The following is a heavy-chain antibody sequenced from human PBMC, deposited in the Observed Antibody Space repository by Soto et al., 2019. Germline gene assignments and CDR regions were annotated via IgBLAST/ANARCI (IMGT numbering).Heavy chain of an antibody. CDR2: ISGSGGST. CDR3: AKDTKRVLDY. Sequence: GGSLRLSCAASGFSFGRYAMSWVRQAPGKGLEWVSAISGSGGSTYYADSVKGRFTISRDNSKNTLYLQMNSLRAEDTAVYYCAKDTKRVLDYWGQGTLVSVSS. V-gene: IGHV3-23*01. CDR1: GFSFGRYA. J-gene: IGHJ4*02.